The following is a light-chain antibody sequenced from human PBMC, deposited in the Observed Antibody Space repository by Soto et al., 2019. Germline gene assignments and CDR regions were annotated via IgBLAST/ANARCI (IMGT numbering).Light chain of an antibody. J-gene: IGKJ2*01. CDR3: QQRFSAPRT. CDR2: DVS. V-gene: IGKV1-39*01. CDR1: QSIGRY. Sequence: DIQMTQSPSSLSASVGDRVTVTCRASQSIGRYLNWYQQKPGKAPKLLIYDVSSLKTGVPSRFSGDGSGTDFTLTISGLQPEVSVTYYCQQRFSAPRTFGRGTKLEI.